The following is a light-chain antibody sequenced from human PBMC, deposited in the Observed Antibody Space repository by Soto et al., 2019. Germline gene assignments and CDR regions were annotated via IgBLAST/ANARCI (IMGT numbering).Light chain of an antibody. J-gene: IGKJ1*01. Sequence: DIEMTQSPATLSSSRGDRATISCRASQSIRSWLAWYQQKPGNAPKLLIYDASSLESGVPSRFSGSGSGTEFTLTISSLQPDDFATYYCQQYNSYSATFGQGTQLDIK. V-gene: IGKV1-5*01. CDR1: QSIRSW. CDR2: DAS. CDR3: QQYNSYSAT.